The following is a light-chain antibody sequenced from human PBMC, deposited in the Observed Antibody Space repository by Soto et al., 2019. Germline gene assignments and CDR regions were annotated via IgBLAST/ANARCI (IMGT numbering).Light chain of an antibody. V-gene: IGKV3-11*01. J-gene: IGKJ4*01. CDR2: DAS. CDR1: QSVSSY. Sequence: ETVLTQSPATLSLSPGERATLSCRASQSVSSYLAWYQQKPGQAPRLLIYDASNRATGIPARFSGSGSGTDFTLTISILEPADFAVYYCQQRSNWPLTFGGGTKVEIK. CDR3: QQRSNWPLT.